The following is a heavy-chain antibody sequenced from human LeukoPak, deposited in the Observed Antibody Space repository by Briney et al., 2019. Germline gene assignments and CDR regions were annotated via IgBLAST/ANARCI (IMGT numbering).Heavy chain of an antibody. CDR1: GFTFSSYA. V-gene: IGHV3-21*01. Sequence: PGGSLRLSCAASGFTFSSYAMSWVRQAPGKGLESVSSISSSSSYIYYADSVKGRFTISRDNAKNSLYLQMNSLRAEDTAVYYCARGRAAIFAFDIWGQGTMVTVSS. CDR3: ARGRAAIFAFDI. J-gene: IGHJ3*02. CDR2: ISSSSSYI. D-gene: IGHD2-2*01.